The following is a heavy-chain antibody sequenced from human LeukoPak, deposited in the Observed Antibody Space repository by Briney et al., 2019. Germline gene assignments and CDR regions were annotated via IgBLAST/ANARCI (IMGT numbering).Heavy chain of an antibody. CDR3: ARVGREMVRGVHNYYMDV. Sequence: PSETLSLTCTVSGGSISSYYWSWIRQPPGKGLEWIGYIYDSGSTNYNPSLKSRVTISVHPSKNQFSLKLSSVTAADTAVYYCARVGREMVRGVHNYYMDVWGKGTTVTVSS. CDR1: GGSISSYY. D-gene: IGHD3-10*01. V-gene: IGHV4-59*08. J-gene: IGHJ6*03. CDR2: IYDSGST.